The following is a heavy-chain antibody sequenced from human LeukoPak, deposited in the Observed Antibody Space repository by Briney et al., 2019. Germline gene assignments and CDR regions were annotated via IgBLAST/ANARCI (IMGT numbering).Heavy chain of an antibody. CDR1: GFTFSDHY. V-gene: IGHV3-11*01. CDR2: ISTAGSPT. CDR3: ARDQMRWQLSWYFDL. D-gene: IGHD5-24*01. J-gene: IGHJ2*01. Sequence: GGSLRLSCAASGFTFSDHYMTWIRQAPGKGLEWISLISTAGSPTYYADSVRGRFTISRDNAKNSLYLQVNSLRAEDTAVYYCARDQMRWQLSWYFDLWGRGTLVTVSS.